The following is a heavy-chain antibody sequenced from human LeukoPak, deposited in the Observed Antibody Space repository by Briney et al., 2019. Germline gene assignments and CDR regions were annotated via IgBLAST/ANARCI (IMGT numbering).Heavy chain of an antibody. J-gene: IGHJ4*02. CDR2: IYPGDSDT. D-gene: IGHD3-22*01. Sequence: GESLKISCKGSGYIFSNYWIGWVRQMPGKGLEWMGIIYPGDSDTKYSPSFQGQVTISTDKSISTAYLMWSSLKASDTAMYYCARREGVGTSGYYAYWGQGTLVTVSS. V-gene: IGHV5-51*01. CDR1: GYIFSNYW. CDR3: ARREGVGTSGYYAY.